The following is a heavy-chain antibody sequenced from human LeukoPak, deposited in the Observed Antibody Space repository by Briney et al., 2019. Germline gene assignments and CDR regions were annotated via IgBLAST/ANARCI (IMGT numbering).Heavy chain of an antibody. D-gene: IGHD6-6*01. CDR2: IYSGGST. CDR1: GFTFSNYA. J-gene: IGHJ1*01. Sequence: GGSLRLSCAASGFTFSNYAMSWVRQAPGKGLEWVSVIYSGGSTYYADSVKGRFTISRDNSKNTLYLQMNSLRAEDTAVYYCARDSGSSSPYFQHWGQGTLVTVSS. CDR3: ARDSGSSSPYFQH. V-gene: IGHV3-53*01.